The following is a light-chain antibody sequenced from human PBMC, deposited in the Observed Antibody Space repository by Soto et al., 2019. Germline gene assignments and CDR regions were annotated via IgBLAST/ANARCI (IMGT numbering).Light chain of an antibody. V-gene: IGKV3-20*01. CDR2: GAS. CDR3: QQYGSSPYT. J-gene: IGKJ2*01. CDR1: QSVSSTY. Sequence: EIVLTQSPGTLSLSPGERATLSCRASQSVSSTYLAWYQQKPGQAPRLLIYGASIRATGLPDRFSGSGSGTDFTLTISRLEPEDFAVYYCQQYGSSPYTFRQGTKLEIK.